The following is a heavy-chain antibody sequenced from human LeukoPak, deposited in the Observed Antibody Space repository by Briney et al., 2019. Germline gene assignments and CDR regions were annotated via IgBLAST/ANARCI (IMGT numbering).Heavy chain of an antibody. CDR1: GYSFTSYW. CDR3: GRGRGKDDY. D-gene: IGHD3-16*01. CDR2: IDPSDSYT. J-gene: IGHJ4*02. Sequence: GESLKISCKGSGYSFTSYWISWVRQMPGKGLERMGRIDPSDSYTNYSPSFQGHVTISADKSISTAYLQWSSLKASDTAMYFCGRGRGKDDYWGQGTLVTVSS. V-gene: IGHV5-10-1*01.